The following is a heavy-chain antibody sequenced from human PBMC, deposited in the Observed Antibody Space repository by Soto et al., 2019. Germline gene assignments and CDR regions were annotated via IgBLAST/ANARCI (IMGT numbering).Heavy chain of an antibody. J-gene: IGHJ6*02. CDR2: IKQDGSEK. CDR1: GFTFSSYW. CDR3: AREGVKSCSSTSCYACYCYYYGMDV. D-gene: IGHD2-2*01. V-gene: IGHV3-7*05. Sequence: GGSLRLSCAASGFTFSSYWMSWVRQAPGKGLEWVANIKQDGSEKYYVDSVKGRFTISRDNAKNSLYLQMNSLRAEDTAVYYCAREGVKSCSSTSCYACYCYYYGMDVWGQGTTVTVSS.